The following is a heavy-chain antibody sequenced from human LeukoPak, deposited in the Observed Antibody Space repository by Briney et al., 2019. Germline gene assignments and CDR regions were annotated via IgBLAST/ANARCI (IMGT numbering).Heavy chain of an antibody. CDR2: ISGSGGST. CDR3: AKGVLVPAAMPGPDAFDI. V-gene: IGHV3-23*01. J-gene: IGHJ3*02. Sequence: PGGSLRLSCAASGSTFSSYAMSRVRQAPGKGLEWVSAISGSGGSTYYADSVKGRFTISRDNSKNTLYLQMNSLRAEDTAVYYCAKGVLVPAAMPGPDAFDIWGQGTMVTVSS. CDR1: GSTFSSYA. D-gene: IGHD2-2*01.